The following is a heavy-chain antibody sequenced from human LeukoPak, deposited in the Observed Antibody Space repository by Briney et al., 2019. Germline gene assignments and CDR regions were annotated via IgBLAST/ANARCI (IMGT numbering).Heavy chain of an antibody. CDR3: AKSTLEGDAFDI. V-gene: IGHV3-23*01. D-gene: IGHD1-1*01. J-gene: IGHJ3*02. Sequence: GGSLRLSCVGSGFTFSTYWMNWVRQAPGKGLEWVSAISGSGGSTYYADSVKGRFTISRDNSKNTLYLQMNSLRAEDTAVYYCAKSTLEGDAFDIWGQGTMVTVSS. CDR2: ISGSGGST. CDR1: GFTFSTYW.